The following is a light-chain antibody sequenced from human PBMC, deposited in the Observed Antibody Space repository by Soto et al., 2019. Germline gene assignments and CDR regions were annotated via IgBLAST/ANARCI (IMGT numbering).Light chain of an antibody. Sequence: QSVLTQPASVSGSPGQSITISCTGTSSDVGGYRYVSWYQQHPGKAPKLMIYEVTNRPSGVSNRFSGSKSGNTASLTISGLQAEDEADYFCCSYAGSNTFVFGTGTKVTVL. CDR3: CSYAGSNTFV. CDR1: SSDVGGYRY. J-gene: IGLJ1*01. V-gene: IGLV2-23*02. CDR2: EVT.